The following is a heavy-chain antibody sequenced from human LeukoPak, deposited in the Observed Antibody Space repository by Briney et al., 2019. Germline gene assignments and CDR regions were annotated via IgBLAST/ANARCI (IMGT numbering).Heavy chain of an antibody. D-gene: IGHD3-22*01. CDR1: GSSISSSSYY. Sequence: SETLSLTCTVSGSSISSSSYYWGWIRQPPGKGLEWIGSIYYSGSTYYNPSLKSRVTISVDTSKNQFSLKLSSVTAADTAVYYRARAGGYYSNFWFDPWGQGTLVTVSS. CDR3: ARAGGYYSNFWFDP. CDR2: IYYSGST. V-gene: IGHV4-39*07. J-gene: IGHJ5*02.